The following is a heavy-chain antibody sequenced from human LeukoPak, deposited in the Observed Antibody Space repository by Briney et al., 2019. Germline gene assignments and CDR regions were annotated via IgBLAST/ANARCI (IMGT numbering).Heavy chain of an antibody. CDR1: GYSFTSYW. V-gene: IGHV5-51*01. CDR2: IHPGDSDT. Sequence: GESLKISCKGSGYSFTSYWIGWVRQMPGKGLEWMGIIHPGDSDTRYSPSFQGQVTISADKSISTAYLQWSSLKASDTAMYYCARFNIVVVPAAAPDKYGMDVWGQGTTVTVSS. D-gene: IGHD2-2*01. CDR3: ARFNIVVVPAAAPDKYGMDV. J-gene: IGHJ6*02.